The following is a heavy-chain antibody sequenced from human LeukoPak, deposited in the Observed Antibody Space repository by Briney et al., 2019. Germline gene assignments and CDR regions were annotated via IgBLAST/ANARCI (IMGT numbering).Heavy chain of an antibody. CDR3: AKNTYYDFWGGPDAAFDY. Sequence: GGSLRLSCAASGFTFSSYAMSWVRQAPGKGLEWVSAISGSGGSTYYADSVKGRFTISRDNSKNTLYLQMNSLRAEDTAVYYCAKNTYYDFWGGPDAAFDYWGQGTLVTVSS. V-gene: IGHV3-23*01. CDR1: GFTFSSYA. CDR2: ISGSGGST. J-gene: IGHJ4*02. D-gene: IGHD3-3*01.